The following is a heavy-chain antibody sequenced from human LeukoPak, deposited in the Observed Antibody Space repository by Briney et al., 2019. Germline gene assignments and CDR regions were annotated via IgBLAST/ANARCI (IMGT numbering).Heavy chain of an antibody. D-gene: IGHD3-22*01. CDR2: ISAYNGNT. J-gene: IGHJ4*02. V-gene: IGHV1-18*01. CDR3: ARVSYYYDSSGYSHFDY. CDR1: GYTFTSYG. Sequence: VASVKVSCKASGYTFTSYGIGWVRQAPGQGLEWMGWISAYNGNTNYAQKLQGRVTMTTDTSTSTAYMELRSLRSDDTAVYYCARVSYYYDSSGYSHFDYWGQGTLVTVSS.